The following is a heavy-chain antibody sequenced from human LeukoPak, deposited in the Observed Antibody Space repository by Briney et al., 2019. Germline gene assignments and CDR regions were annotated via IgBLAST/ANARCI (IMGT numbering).Heavy chain of an antibody. Sequence: GGSLRLSCSASGFTFSSYSMIWLRQAPGKGLEWVSSISSSSSYIYYADSVKGRFTISRDNAKNSLYLQMNSLRAEDTAVYYCASGYCSSTSCYSWGQGTLVTVPS. CDR1: GFTFSSYS. CDR2: ISSSSSYI. V-gene: IGHV3-21*01. CDR3: ASGYCSSTSCYS. D-gene: IGHD2-2*02. J-gene: IGHJ4*02.